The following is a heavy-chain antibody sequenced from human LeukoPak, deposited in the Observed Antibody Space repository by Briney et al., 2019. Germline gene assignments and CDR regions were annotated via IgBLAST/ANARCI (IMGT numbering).Heavy chain of an antibody. CDR2: VSSDGTT. J-gene: IGHJ4*02. Sequence: PSPTLSLTCSVYAASVTSSYWNSIRQPPGKGLEWIGYVSSDGTTNYTPSLRSRLIMSVDTAKNDISLILTSVTASDTAIYYCARLDCFVEGCYNHWGRGTLVTVSS. D-gene: IGHD2-15*01. V-gene: IGHV4-59*08. CDR3: ARLDCFVEGCYNH. CDR1: AASVTSSY.